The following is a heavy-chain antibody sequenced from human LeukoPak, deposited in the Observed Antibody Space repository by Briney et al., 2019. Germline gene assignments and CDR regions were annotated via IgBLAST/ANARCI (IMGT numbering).Heavy chain of an antibody. CDR1: GFTFSSYE. Sequence: GSLRLSCAASGFTFSSYEMNWVRPAPGKGLEWVSYISSSGSTIYYADSVKGRFTISRDNAKNSLYLQMNSLRAEDTAVYYCARSSSAWFGESTFDYWGQGTLVTVSS. CDR3: ARSSSAWFGESTFDY. D-gene: IGHD3-10*01. J-gene: IGHJ4*02. CDR2: ISSSGSTI. V-gene: IGHV3-48*03.